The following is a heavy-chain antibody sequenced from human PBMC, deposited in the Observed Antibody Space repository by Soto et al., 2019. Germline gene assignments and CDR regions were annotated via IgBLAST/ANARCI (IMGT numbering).Heavy chain of an antibody. J-gene: IGHJ4*02. D-gene: IGHD1-26*01. Sequence: VVESGGALVQPGGSLRLSCVASGFTFSHSWMHWVRQVQWEGLVWVSGINNDGSGTFYADSVRGRFTISRDNGQNALFLQMDSLTAEDTAVYYCGSVFELWGQGTLVTVSS. CDR2: INNDGSGT. CDR1: GFTFSHSW. CDR3: GSVFEL. V-gene: IGHV3-74*01.